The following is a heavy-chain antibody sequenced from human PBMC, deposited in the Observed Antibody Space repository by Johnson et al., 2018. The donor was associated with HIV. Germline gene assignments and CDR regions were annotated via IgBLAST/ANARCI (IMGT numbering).Heavy chain of an antibody. CDR2: IRYDGSNK. D-gene: IGHD6-19*01. CDR3: ARDAGQWLDDAFDI. CDR1: GFTFSSYG. Sequence: QVQLVESGGGLVKPGGSLRLSCAASGFTFSSYGMHWVRQAPGKGLEWVAFIRYDGSNKYYADSVKGRFTISRDNSKNTLYLQMTSLRAEDTAVYYCARDAGQWLDDAFDIWGQGTMVTVSS. V-gene: IGHV3-30*02. J-gene: IGHJ3*02.